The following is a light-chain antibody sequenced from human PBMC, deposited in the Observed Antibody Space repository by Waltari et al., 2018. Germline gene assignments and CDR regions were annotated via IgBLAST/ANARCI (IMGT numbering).Light chain of an antibody. CDR3: QQYYSTLWT. CDR2: WAS. CDR1: QSVLYSSTNKNY. Sequence: DIVMTQSPASLAVSVGERATINCTSSQSVLYSSTNKNYLTWYQQKPGQPPKLLLDWASTRESGVPDRFSGSGSGTNFTLTISSLQAEDVAVYYCQQYYSTLWTFGQGTKVEIK. V-gene: IGKV4-1*01. J-gene: IGKJ1*01.